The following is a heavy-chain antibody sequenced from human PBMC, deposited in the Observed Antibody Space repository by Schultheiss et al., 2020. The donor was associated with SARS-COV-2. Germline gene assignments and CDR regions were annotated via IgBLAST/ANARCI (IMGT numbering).Heavy chain of an antibody. J-gene: IGHJ6*02. D-gene: IGHD3-3*01. CDR3: TTAILEWFRNGVDV. CDR1: GFTFSSYS. Sequence: GESLKISCAASGFTFSSYSMNWVRQAPGKGLEWVSAISGSGGSTYYADSVKGRFTISRDNAKNSLYLQMNSLRAEDTALYYCTTAILEWFRNGVDVWGQGTTVTVSS. V-gene: IGHV3-21*04. CDR2: ISGSGGST.